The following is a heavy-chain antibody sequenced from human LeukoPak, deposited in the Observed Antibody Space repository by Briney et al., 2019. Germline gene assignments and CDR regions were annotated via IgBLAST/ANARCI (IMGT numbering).Heavy chain of an antibody. Sequence: SGGSLRLSCAASGFTFSSFAMHWVRQAPGKGLEWVAVTPYDGNTKYYADSVKGRFTISRDNSKNTLYLQMDSLRAEDSAVYYCARVDVVITTWGYWGQGTLVTVSS. V-gene: IGHV3-30-3*01. J-gene: IGHJ4*02. D-gene: IGHD3-22*01. CDR3: ARVDVVITTWGY. CDR1: GFTFSSFA. CDR2: TPYDGNTK.